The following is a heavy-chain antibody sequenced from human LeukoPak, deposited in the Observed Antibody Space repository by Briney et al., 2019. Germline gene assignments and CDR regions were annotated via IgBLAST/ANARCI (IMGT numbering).Heavy chain of an antibody. CDR2: INPSGGST. CDR3: ARGRAIIAAAGTGDAFDI. CDR1: GYTFTSYY. V-gene: IGHV1-46*01. J-gene: IGHJ3*02. Sequence: ASVKVSCKASGYTFTSYYMHWVRQAPGQGLEWMGIINPSGGSTSYAQKFQGRVTMTRDMSTSTVYMELSSLRSEDTAVYYCARGRAIIAAAGTGDAFDIWGQGTTVTVSS. D-gene: IGHD6-13*01.